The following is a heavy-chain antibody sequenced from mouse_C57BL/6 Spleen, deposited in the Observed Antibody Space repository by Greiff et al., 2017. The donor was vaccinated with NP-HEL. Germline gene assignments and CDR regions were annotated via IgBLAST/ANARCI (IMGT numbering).Heavy chain of an antibody. CDR3: ARGNDYDGFDC. CDR1: GYAFSSSW. V-gene: IGHV1-82*01. Sequence: VQLQQSGPELVKPGASVKISCKASGYAFSSSWMNWVKQRPGKGLEWIGRIYPGDGDTNYNGKFKGKATLTADKSSSTAYMQLSSLTSEDSAVYFCARGNDYDGFDCWGKGTTLTVSS. D-gene: IGHD2-4*01. J-gene: IGHJ2*01. CDR2: IYPGDGDT.